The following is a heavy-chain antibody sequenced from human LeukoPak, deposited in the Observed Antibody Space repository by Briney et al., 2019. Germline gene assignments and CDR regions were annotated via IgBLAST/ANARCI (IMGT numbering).Heavy chain of an antibody. Sequence: GGSLRLSCAASGFTFSSHYMSWVRHAPGKGLEWVSSVSPTGGSTSYADSVKGRFTISRDNSNNTLYVLMSSLTAEDTAVYYCARNYRYFDYWGHGTLVTVSS. CDR3: ARNYRYFDY. CDR1: GFTFSSHY. V-gene: IGHV3-23*01. J-gene: IGHJ4*01. CDR2: VSPTGGST. D-gene: IGHD3-9*01.